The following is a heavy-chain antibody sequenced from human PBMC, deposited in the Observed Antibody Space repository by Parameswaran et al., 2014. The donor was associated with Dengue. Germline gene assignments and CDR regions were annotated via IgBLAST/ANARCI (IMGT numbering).Heavy chain of an antibody. Sequence: SWVRQAPGQGLEWMGGIIPIFDDANYAQEFQGRVTITADKSTSTAYMELSSLRSEDTAVYFCARDTEMWVDSTRNLTGMDVWGQGTTVTVSS. J-gene: IGHJ6*02. V-gene: IGHV1-69*06. D-gene: IGHD5-24*01. CDR2: IIPIFDDA. CDR3: ARDTEMWVDSTRNLTGMDV.